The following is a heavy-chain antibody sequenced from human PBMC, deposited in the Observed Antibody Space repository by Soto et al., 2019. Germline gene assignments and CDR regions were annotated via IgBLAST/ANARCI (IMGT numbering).Heavy chain of an antibody. V-gene: IGHV3-23*01. J-gene: IGHJ4*01. D-gene: IGHD2-2*01. CDR3: ADLSRYCTSSNCD. CDR2: IGTSAST. Sequence: DVRLLESGGGLVQPGGSLRLSCAASGFTFSSYSMSWVRQAPGKGLEWVSTIGTSASTYYGDSVRGRFTISRDNSRNTLYLQMNSLRAEDTAVYYCADLSRYCTSSNCDWGHGTLVTVSS. CDR1: GFTFSSYS.